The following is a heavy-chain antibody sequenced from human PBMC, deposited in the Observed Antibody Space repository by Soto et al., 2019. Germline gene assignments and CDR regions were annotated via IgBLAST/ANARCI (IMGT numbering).Heavy chain of an antibody. CDR2: INHSGST. Sequence: SETLSLTCAVYGGSFSGYYWSWIRQPPGKGLEWIGEINHSGSTNYNPSLKSRVTISVDTAKNQFSLKLSSVTAADTAVYYCARGITIFGVVIRAFDIWGQGTMVTVSS. CDR1: GGSFSGYY. V-gene: IGHV4-34*01. J-gene: IGHJ3*02. CDR3: ARGITIFGVVIRAFDI. D-gene: IGHD3-3*01.